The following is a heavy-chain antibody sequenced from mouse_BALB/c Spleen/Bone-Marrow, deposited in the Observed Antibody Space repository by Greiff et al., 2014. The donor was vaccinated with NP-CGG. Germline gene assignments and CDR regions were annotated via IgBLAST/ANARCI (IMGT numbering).Heavy chain of an antibody. D-gene: IGHD2-1*01. CDR3: ARSYGKNVDY. V-gene: IGHV1-7*01. CDR2: INPSTGYT. CDR1: GYTFTSYW. J-gene: IGHJ2*01. Sequence: QVQLQQPGAELAKPGAPVKMSCKASGYTFTSYWMHWVKQRPGQGLEWIGNINPSTGYTEYNQKFKDKATLTADKSSSTAYMQLNSLTSEDSAVYYCARSYGKNVDYWGQGTTLTVPS.